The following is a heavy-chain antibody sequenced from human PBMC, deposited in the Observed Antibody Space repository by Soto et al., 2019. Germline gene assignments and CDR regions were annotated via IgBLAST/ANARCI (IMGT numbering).Heavy chain of an antibody. CDR2: MNPNSGNT. J-gene: IGHJ6*02. CDR3: ARGANYGSGSYYGPLYYYYYGMDV. D-gene: IGHD3-10*01. Sequence: ASVKVSCKASGYTFTSYDINWVRQATGQGLEWMGWMNPNSGNTGYAQKFQGRVTMTRNTSISTAYMELSSLRSEDTAVYYCARGANYGSGSYYGPLYYYYYGMDVWGQGTTVTGSS. V-gene: IGHV1-8*01. CDR1: GYTFTSYD.